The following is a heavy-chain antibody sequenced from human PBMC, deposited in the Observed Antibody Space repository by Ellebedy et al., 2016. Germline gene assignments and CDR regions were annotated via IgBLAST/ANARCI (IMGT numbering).Heavy chain of an antibody. CDR3: ARDVSLYSSSPSFDF. V-gene: IGHV4-59*02. D-gene: IGHD6-6*01. CDR1: GGSVDTYY. CDR2: VFYGGST. Sequence: GSLRLXXTVSGGSVDTYYWTWIRQSPGKGLEWIGYVFYGGSTKYNPSLRSRVTISLDTSKNQFSLKLTSVAAADTAVYYCARDVSLYSSSPSFDFWGRGTLVTVSS. J-gene: IGHJ4*02.